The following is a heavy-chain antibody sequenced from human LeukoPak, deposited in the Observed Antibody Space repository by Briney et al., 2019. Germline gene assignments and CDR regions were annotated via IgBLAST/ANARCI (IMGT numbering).Heavy chain of an antibody. CDR3: VKDRWFGEFHYSDY. CDR1: GFTFSSYA. D-gene: IGHD3-10*01. Sequence: GSLRLSCAASGFTFSSYAMSWVRQAPGKGLEWVSTISGSGDITYYADSVKGRFNISRDNSKNTLYLQMSSLKDEDTAVYYCVKDRWFGEFHYSDYWGQGILVTVSS. V-gene: IGHV3-23*01. CDR2: ISGSGDIT. J-gene: IGHJ4*02.